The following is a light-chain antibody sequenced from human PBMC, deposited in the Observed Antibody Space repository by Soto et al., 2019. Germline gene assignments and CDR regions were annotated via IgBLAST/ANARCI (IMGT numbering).Light chain of an antibody. J-gene: IGLJ3*02. CDR3: VLYMGSGIGV. Sequence: QTVVTQEPSFSVSPGGTVTLTCGLSSGSVSTSYYPSWYQQTPGQAPRTLIYSINTRSSGVPDRFSGSILGNKAALTITGAQADDESDYYCVLYMGSGIGVFGGGTKLTVL. CDR2: SIN. CDR1: SGSVSTSYY. V-gene: IGLV8-61*01.